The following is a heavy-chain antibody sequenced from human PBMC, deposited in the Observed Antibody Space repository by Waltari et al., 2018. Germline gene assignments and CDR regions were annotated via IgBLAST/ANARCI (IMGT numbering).Heavy chain of an antibody. D-gene: IGHD3-3*01. CDR1: GYSISSGYY. CDR3: AREGNCDFWSGYSREYNWFDP. J-gene: IGHJ5*02. V-gene: IGHV4-38-2*02. CDR2: IYHSGST. Sequence: QVQLQESGPGLVKPSETLSLTCAVSGYSISSGYYWGWIRQPPGKGLEWIGSIYHSGSTDYNPALKSRVTIAVDTSKNQFSRKLSSVTAADTAVYYCAREGNCDFWSGYSREYNWFDPWGQGTLVTVSS.